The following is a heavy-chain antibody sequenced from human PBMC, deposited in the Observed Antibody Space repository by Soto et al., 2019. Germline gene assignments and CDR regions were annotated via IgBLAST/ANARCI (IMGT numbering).Heavy chain of an antibody. CDR2: IKSDGSST. CDR3: AKDMKWGGMTTIHYFDS. CDR1: GFTFSSYW. V-gene: IGHV3-74*01. Sequence: GGSLRLSCAASGFTFSSYWLHWVRQAPGKGLVWVSRIKSDGSSTSYADSVKGRLTISRDNAKSSLFLQMNSLRPDDTALYYCAKDMKWGGMTTIHYFDSWGQGTLVTVSS. J-gene: IGHJ4*02. D-gene: IGHD4-17*01.